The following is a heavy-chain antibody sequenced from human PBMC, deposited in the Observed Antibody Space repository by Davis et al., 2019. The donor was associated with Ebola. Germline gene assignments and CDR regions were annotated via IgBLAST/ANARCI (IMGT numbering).Heavy chain of an antibody. Sequence: GESLKISCAASGFTFSSYGMHWVRQAPGKGLEWVAVIWYDGSNKYYADSVKGRFTISRDNSKNTLYLQMNSLRAEDTAVYYCARSAYGGSGSYYLGYWGQGTLVTVSS. CDR3: ARSAYGGSGSYYLGY. V-gene: IGHV3-33*01. D-gene: IGHD3-10*01. CDR2: IWYDGSNK. J-gene: IGHJ4*02. CDR1: GFTFSSYG.